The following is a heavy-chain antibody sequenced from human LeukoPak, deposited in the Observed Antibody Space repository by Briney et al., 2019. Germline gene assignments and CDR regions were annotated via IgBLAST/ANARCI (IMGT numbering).Heavy chain of an antibody. CDR1: GGSISSGSYY. Sequence: SETLSLTCTVSGGSISSGSYYWSWIRQPAGKGLEWIGRIYTSGSTNYNPSLKSRVTISVDTSKNQFSLKLSSVTAADTAVYYCAGEATYYYDSSGYYFDYWGQGTLVTVSS. D-gene: IGHD3-22*01. CDR3: AGEATYYYDSSGYYFDY. V-gene: IGHV4-61*02. J-gene: IGHJ4*02. CDR2: IYTSGST.